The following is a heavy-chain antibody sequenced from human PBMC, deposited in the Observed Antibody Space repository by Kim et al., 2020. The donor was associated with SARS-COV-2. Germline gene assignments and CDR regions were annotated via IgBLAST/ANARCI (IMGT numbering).Heavy chain of an antibody. CDR3: ASMTTFYGMDV. J-gene: IGHJ6*02. Sequence: TNYNPSLKSRVTISVDTSKNQFSLKLSSVTAADTAVYYCASMTTFYGMDVWGQGTTVTVSS. D-gene: IGHD4-17*01. V-gene: IGHV4-4*09. CDR2: T.